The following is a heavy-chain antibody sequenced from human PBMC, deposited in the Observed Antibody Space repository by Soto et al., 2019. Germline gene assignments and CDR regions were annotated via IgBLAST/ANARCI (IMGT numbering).Heavy chain of an antibody. CDR2: STNGGST. Sequence: PGGSLRLSCSASGLTFSIYAMHWVRQAPGKGLEYVSSSTNGGSTHYADSVKGRFTISRDNSKNTQYLQMSSLRADDKAVYYCVKGEYYYDSSGYYPFDYWGQGTLVTVSS. CDR3: VKGEYYYDSSGYYPFDY. J-gene: IGHJ4*02. D-gene: IGHD3-22*01. V-gene: IGHV3-64D*06. CDR1: GLTFSIYA.